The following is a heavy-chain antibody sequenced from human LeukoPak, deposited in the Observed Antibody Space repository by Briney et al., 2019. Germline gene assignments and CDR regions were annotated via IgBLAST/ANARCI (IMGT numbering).Heavy chain of an antibody. Sequence: GGSLRLSCAASGFTFSSYEMNWGRQVPGKGLEWISYISGDGTTIHYADSVNGRFTISRDNAQNSLYLQMNSLGVEDTAVYHCARPVGYSGSGSYYGYWGRGTLVTVSS. J-gene: IGHJ4*02. D-gene: IGHD3-10*01. CDR1: GFTFSSYE. V-gene: IGHV3-48*03. CDR2: ISGDGTTI. CDR3: ARPVGYSGSGSYYGY.